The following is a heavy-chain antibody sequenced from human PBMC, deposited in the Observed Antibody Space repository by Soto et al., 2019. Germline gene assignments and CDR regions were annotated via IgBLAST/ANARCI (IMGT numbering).Heavy chain of an antibody. CDR1: GGSITSYY. CDR2: MYYTGIT. J-gene: IGHJ4*02. Sequence: SETLSLTCTVSGGSITSYYWTWIRQPPGKGLEWIGYMYYTGITIYNPSLKSRVTISVDTSNNQFSLRLGSMTAADTAVYYCARRKEYFDYGGGGTLVTVSS. D-gene: IGHD6-6*01. V-gene: IGHV4-59*08. CDR3: ARRKEYFDY.